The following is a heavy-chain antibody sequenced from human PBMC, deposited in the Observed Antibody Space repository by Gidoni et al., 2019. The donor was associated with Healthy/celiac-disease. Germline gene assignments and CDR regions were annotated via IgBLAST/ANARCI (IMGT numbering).Heavy chain of an antibody. J-gene: IGHJ4*02. CDR1: GYTFPGYY. CDR2: INPNSGGT. V-gene: IGHV1-2*02. Sequence: QVQLVQSGAEVKKPGASLKASCKASGYTFPGYYMHWVRQAPGQGLEWMGWINPNSGGTNYAQKFQGRVTMTRDTSISTAYMELSRLRSDDTAVYYCARGDIVVVVAAMDFDYWGQGTLVTVSS. D-gene: IGHD2-15*01. CDR3: ARGDIVVVVAAMDFDY.